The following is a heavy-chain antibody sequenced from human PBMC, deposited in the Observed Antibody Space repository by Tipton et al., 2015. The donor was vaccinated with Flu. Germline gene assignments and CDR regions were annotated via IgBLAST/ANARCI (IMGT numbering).Heavy chain of an antibody. CDR1: GFPFHEYA. CDR2: ISGSGDTT. J-gene: IGHJ3*02. Sequence: QLVQSGGGLVQPGRSLRLSCATSGFPFHEYAIHWVRQVPGKGLQWLSAISGSGDTTYDSDSVRGRFIISRDNSKNTLYLQISRLRADDTATYYCAKNRDISGSDWGVNALDSWGPGTGVTVSP. V-gene: IGHV3-23*04. D-gene: IGHD1-20*01. CDR3: AKNRDISGSDWGVNALDS.